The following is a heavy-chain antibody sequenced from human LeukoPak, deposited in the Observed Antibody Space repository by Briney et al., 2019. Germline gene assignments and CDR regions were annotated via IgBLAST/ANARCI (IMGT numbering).Heavy chain of an antibody. CDR1: GDSVSSNSVT. V-gene: IGHV6-1*01. D-gene: IGHD2-2*01. CDR3: ARRLTQYDCFDP. Sequence: SQTLSLTCAISGDSVSSNSVTWNWIRQSPSRGLEWLGRTYYRSTWYNDYAVSVRGRITVNPDTSKNQFSLHLNSVTPEDTAVYYYARRLTQYDCFDPWGQGILVTVSS. CDR2: TYYRSTWYN. J-gene: IGHJ5*02.